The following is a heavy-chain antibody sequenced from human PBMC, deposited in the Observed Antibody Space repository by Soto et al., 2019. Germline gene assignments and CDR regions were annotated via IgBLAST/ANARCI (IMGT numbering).Heavy chain of an antibody. D-gene: IGHD1-26*01. CDR1: GGSITSSGSS. Sequence: SETLSLTCTVSGGSITSSGSSWAWLRQTPGKGLEGIGSIFYTGNTYYNPSLWSRVTISADTSKNQFSLKMTSVTAADTAVYYCARHGIGAAGWFDPWGQGTLVTVSS. J-gene: IGHJ5*02. CDR3: ARHGIGAAGWFDP. V-gene: IGHV4-39*01. CDR2: IFYTGNT.